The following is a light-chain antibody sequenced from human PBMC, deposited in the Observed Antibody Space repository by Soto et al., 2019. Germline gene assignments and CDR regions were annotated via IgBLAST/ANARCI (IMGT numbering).Light chain of an antibody. CDR3: QQYGSSPWT. CDR1: QSVNSSY. CDR2: GAS. V-gene: IGKV3-20*01. Sequence: VLMHSAGIQASSPGERATLSFRASQSVNSSYLAWYQQKPGQAPRLLIYGASRRANGIADRFSGSGSGTDFTLTISRLEPEDFAVYYCQQYGSSPWTFGQGTKV. J-gene: IGKJ1*01.